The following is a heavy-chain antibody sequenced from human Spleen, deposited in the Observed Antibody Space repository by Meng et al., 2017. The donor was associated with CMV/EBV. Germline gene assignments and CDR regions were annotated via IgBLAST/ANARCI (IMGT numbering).Heavy chain of an antibody. CDR1: GFIVSSDN. Sequence: GGSLRLSCAASGFIVSSDNMNWVRRAPGKGLEWVSIIYIDGSTSYAASVKGRFTISRDISKNTLSLQMNSLRAEDTAIYYCARALDHDYHDYYFDLWGQGTLVTVSS. D-gene: IGHD4-17*01. CDR2: IYIDGST. CDR3: ARALDHDYHDYYFDL. V-gene: IGHV3-53*01. J-gene: IGHJ4*02.